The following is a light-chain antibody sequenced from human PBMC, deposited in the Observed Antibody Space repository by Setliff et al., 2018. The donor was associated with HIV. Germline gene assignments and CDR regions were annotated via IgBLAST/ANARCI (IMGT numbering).Light chain of an antibody. CDR2: AVS. CDR3: SSYASRTPLYV. CDR1: SSDVGGYNY. J-gene: IGLJ1*01. Sequence: QSALTQPASVSGSPGQSITISCTATSSDVGGYNYVSWYQQHPGKAPKLMISAVSNRPSGVSNRFSGSKSGNTASLTISGLQAEDEADYYCSSYASRTPLYVFGTGTKATVL. V-gene: IGLV2-14*03.